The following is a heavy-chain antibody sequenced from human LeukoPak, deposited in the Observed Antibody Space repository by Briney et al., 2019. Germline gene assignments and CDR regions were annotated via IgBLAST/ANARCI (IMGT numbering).Heavy chain of an antibody. Sequence: GGSLRLSCAASGFTFSSYAMSWVRQTPGKGLEWVSAISGSGGSTYYADSVKGRFTISRDNSKNTLYLQMNSLRAEDTAVYYCAKASSVAEYNWFDPWGQGTLVTVSS. V-gene: IGHV3-23*01. J-gene: IGHJ5*02. CDR3: AKASSVAEYNWFDP. D-gene: IGHD6-19*01. CDR2: ISGSGGST. CDR1: GFTFSSYA.